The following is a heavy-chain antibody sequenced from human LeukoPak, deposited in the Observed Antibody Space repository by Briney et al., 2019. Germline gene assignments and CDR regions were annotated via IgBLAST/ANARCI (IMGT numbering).Heavy chain of an antibody. CDR1: GYTFTSYD. D-gene: IGHD5-18*01. CDR3: ARGRRGYSYGLFDY. CDR2: MNLNSGNT. J-gene: IGHJ4*02. Sequence: ASVKVSCKASGYTFTSYDINWVRQATGQGLEWMGWMNLNSGNTGYAQKFQGRVTITRNTSISTAYMELSSLRSEDTAVYYCARGRRGYSYGLFDYWGQGTLVTVSS. V-gene: IGHV1-8*03.